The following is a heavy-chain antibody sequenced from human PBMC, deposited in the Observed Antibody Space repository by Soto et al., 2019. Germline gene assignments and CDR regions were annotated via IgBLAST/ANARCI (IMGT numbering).Heavy chain of an antibody. CDR3: ALGRGGTTVSSIPVGEWFDP. D-gene: IGHD2-8*02. CDR2: VCQGGTAADMAVGAAS. V-gene: IGHV4-59*03. CDR1: GVSLDNFF. J-gene: IGHJ5*02. Sequence: QVHLQESGPGVVSPSETLSLTCTVSGVSLDNFFLSGIRQPHGKGLEWSGYVCQGGTAADMAVGAASHYHPFLESRPTIALELPNNLFSSELTSGTEAETVVYYCALGRGGTTVSSIPVGEWFDPWGQGNLVTVSS.